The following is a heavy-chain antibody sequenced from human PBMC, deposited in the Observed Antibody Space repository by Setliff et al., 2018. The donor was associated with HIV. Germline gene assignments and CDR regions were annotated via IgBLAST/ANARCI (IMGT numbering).Heavy chain of an antibody. CDR1: GGTFSRYA. V-gene: IGHV1-69*05. Sequence: SVKVSCKASGGTFSRYAISWVRQAPGQGLEWMGGIIPIFGTANYAQKFQGRVTITTDESTSTAYMELSSLRSEDTAVYYCARAGSNGYGDVFAFDIWGQGTMVTVSS. D-gene: IGHD4-17*01. CDR3: ARAGSNGYGDVFAFDI. J-gene: IGHJ3*02. CDR2: IIPIFGTA.